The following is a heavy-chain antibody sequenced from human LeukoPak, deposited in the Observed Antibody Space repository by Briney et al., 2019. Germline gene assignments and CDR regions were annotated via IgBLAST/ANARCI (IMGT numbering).Heavy chain of an antibody. CDR2: IYYSGGT. V-gene: IGHV4-30-4*01. CDR1: GGSISSGDYY. Sequence: PSETLSLTCTVSGGSISSGDYYWSWIRQPPGMGLEWIGYIYYSGGTNYVPSLKSRFTISVDTSKNQFSLKLSSVTAADTAVYYCARGLDSRYFDYWGQGTLVTVSS. CDR3: ARGLDSRYFDY. D-gene: IGHD3/OR15-3a*01. J-gene: IGHJ4*02.